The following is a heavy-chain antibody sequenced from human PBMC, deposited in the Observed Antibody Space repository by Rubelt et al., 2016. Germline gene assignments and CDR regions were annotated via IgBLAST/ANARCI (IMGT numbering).Heavy chain of an antibody. CDR1: GYTFTSYY. CDR2: INPTDGGT. V-gene: IGHV1-46*01. CDR3: ARELNDFDI. J-gene: IGHJ3*02. Sequence: QVQLVQSGAEVMKPGASVKVSCKASGYTFTSYYMHWVRQAPGQGLEYMGIINPTDGGTSYVQKFQGRVTMTRDTSTSTVYMELSSLRSDDTAVYYCARELNDFDIWDQGTMVTVSS.